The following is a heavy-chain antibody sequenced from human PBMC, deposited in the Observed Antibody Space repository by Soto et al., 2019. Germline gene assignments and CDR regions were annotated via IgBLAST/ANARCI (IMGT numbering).Heavy chain of an antibody. Sequence: PSETLSLPWPVSGCSISNADYCWSWIRQHPGKGLEWIGYIYYTGSTYYNPSLKSRLTISVDTSKNQFSLKLAYVTAADTAVYYCARDRSYGGAFGVWGQGTMVTVSS. D-gene: IGHD3-10*01. CDR2: IYYTGST. V-gene: IGHV4-31*02. CDR3: ARDRSYGGAFGV. CDR1: GCSISNADYC. J-gene: IGHJ3*01.